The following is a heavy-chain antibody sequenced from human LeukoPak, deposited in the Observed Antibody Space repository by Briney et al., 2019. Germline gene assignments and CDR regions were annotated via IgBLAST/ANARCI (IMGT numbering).Heavy chain of an antibody. V-gene: IGHV3-15*01. CDR3: TTDLEAGITIFGVVDY. CDR1: GFTFSSYA. J-gene: IGHJ4*02. Sequence: GGSLRLSCAASGFTFSSYAMSWVRQAPGKGLEWVGRIKSKTDGGTTDYAAPVKGRFTISRDDSKNTLYLQMNSLKTEDTAVYYCTTDLEAGITIFGVVDYWGQGTLVTVSS. CDR2: IKSKTDGGTT. D-gene: IGHD3-3*01.